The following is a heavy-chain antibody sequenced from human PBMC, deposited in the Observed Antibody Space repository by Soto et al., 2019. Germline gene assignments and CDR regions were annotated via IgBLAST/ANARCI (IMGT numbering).Heavy chain of an antibody. CDR1: GGSISSYY. CDR2: IYYSGST. Sequence: SETLSLTCTVSGGSISSYYWSWIRQPPGKGLEWIGYIYYSGSTNYNPSLKSRVTISVDTSKNQFSLKLSSVTAADTAVYYCARASREDVDGYYHYYMSVCGQGTTLTVS. J-gene: IGHJ6*03. V-gene: IGHV4-59*01. CDR3: ARASREDVDGYYHYYMSV. D-gene: IGHD1-26*01.